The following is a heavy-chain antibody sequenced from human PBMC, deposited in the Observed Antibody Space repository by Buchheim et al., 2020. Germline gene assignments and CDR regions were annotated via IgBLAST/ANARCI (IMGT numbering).Heavy chain of an antibody. CDR3: ARGAYCGGDCSTMVDY. J-gene: IGHJ4*02. D-gene: IGHD2-21*02. CDR1: GFTFSTYS. V-gene: IGHV3-21*01. Sequence: EVQLVESGGGLVKPGGSLRLSCAASGFTFSTYSMNWVRQAPGKGLEWVSSIISSSNYMAYADSVKGRFTISRDNAKNSMYLQMNSLRAEDTAIYYCARGAYCGGDCSTMVDYWGQGTL. CDR2: IISSSNYM.